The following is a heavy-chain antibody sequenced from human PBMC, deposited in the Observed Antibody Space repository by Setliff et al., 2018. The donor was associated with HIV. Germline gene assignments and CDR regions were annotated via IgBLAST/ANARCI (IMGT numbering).Heavy chain of an antibody. D-gene: IGHD6-13*01. Sequence: SETLSLTCGVSGGSISSSNWWTWVRQPPGKGLEWIGDTYHSGTTNYNPSLKSRVAISVDKSKNEFSLKLTSVTAADTAVYYCARNKGGSTSDLDYWGQGTLVTVSS. J-gene: IGHJ4*02. CDR1: GGSISSSNW. V-gene: IGHV4-4*02. CDR2: TYHSGTT. CDR3: ARNKGGSTSDLDY.